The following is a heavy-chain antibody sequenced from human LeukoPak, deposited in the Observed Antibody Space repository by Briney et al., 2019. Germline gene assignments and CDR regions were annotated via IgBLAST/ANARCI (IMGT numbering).Heavy chain of an antibody. Sequence: PGRSLRLSCAASGFTFSSYAMHWVRQAPGKGLEWVAVISYDGSNKYYADSVKGRFTISRDNSKNTLYLQMNSLRAEDTAVYYCARGGYSSGWSQGGLDYWGQGTLVTVSS. V-gene: IGHV3-30-3*01. D-gene: IGHD6-19*01. J-gene: IGHJ4*02. CDR3: ARGGYSSGWSQGGLDY. CDR1: GFTFSSYA. CDR2: ISYDGSNK.